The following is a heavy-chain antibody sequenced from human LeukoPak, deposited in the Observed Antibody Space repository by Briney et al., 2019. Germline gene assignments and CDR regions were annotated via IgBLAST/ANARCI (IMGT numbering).Heavy chain of an antibody. CDR1: GFTFSSYA. CDR3: ARETSPSSTRRLYCGGDCYFDY. V-gene: IGHV3-30*04. CDR2: ISYDGSNK. Sequence: GGSLRLSCAASGFTFSSYAMHWVRQAPGKGLEWVAVISYDGSNKYYADSVKGRFTISRDNSKNTLYLQMNSLRAEDTAVYYCARETSPSSTRRLYCGGDCYFDYWGQGTLVTVSS. J-gene: IGHJ4*02. D-gene: IGHD2-21*02.